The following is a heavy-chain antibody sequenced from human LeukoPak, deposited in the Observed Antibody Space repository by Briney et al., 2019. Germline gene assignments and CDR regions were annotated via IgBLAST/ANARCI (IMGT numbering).Heavy chain of an antibody. D-gene: IGHD6-25*01. CDR1: GFTFSTYA. Sequence: GVSLRLSCAASGFTFSTYAMSWVRQAPGKGLEWVSSISTTGGSTYYADSVRGRFTISRDNSKNTLYLQMNSLKADDTAVYYCAKRLVAAGPNFDYWGQGTLVTVSS. CDR3: AKRLVAAGPNFDY. J-gene: IGHJ4*02. V-gene: IGHV3-23*01. CDR2: ISTTGGST.